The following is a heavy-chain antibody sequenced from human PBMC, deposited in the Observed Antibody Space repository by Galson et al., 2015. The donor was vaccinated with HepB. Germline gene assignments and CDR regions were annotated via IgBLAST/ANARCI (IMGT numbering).Heavy chain of an antibody. Sequence: SLRLSCAASGFTFSSYAMHWVRQAPGKGLEWVAVISYDGSNKYYADSVKGRFTISRDNSKNTLYLQMNSLRAEDTAVYYCARDGDSSGYYYFDYWGQGTLVTVSS. CDR2: ISYDGSNK. D-gene: IGHD3-22*01. V-gene: IGHV3-30-3*01. CDR3: ARDGDSSGYYYFDY. J-gene: IGHJ4*02. CDR1: GFTFSSYA.